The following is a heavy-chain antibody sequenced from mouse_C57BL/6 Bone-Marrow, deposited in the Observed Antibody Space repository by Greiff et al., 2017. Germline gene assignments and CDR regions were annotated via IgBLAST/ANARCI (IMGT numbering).Heavy chain of an antibody. Sequence: VQLQQSGAELVRPGASVKLSCTASGFNIKDDYMHWVKQRPEQGLEWIGWIDPENGDTEYASKFQGKATITADTSSNTAYLQLSSLTSEDTAVYYCTTWGDYDGFDYWGQGTTLTVSS. CDR1: GFNIKDDY. CDR2: IDPENGDT. J-gene: IGHJ2*01. V-gene: IGHV14-4*01. CDR3: TTWGDYDGFDY. D-gene: IGHD2-4*01.